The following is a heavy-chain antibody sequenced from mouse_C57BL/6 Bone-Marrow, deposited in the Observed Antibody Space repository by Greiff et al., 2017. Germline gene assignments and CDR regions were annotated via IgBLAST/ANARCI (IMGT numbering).Heavy chain of an antibody. CDR1: GFTFSDAW. D-gene: IGHD4-1*01. J-gene: IGHJ3*01. V-gene: IGHV6-6*01. CDR2: IRNKANNHAT. CDR3: TVTGFPPFAY. Sequence: EVQLQESGGGLVQPGGSMKLSCAASGFTFSDAWMDWVRQSPEKGLEWVAEIRNKANNHATYYAESVKGRFTISRDDSKSSVYLQMNSVRAEYTGIYYCTVTGFPPFAYWGQGTLVTVSA.